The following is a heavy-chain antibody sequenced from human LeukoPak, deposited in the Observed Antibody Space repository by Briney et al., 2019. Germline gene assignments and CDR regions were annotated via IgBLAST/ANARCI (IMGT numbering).Heavy chain of an antibody. Sequence: GETLKISCKASGYRFTSYWIGWVRQMPGKGLEWMGVIHPGEYERRYSPSFEGQVTISADKSISTAYMQWSSLKASDTAMYYCARRTDSGWKWFDPWGQGTLVTVSS. J-gene: IGHJ5*02. V-gene: IGHV5-51*01. CDR1: GYRFTSYW. CDR3: ARRTDSGWKWFDP. D-gene: IGHD6-25*01. CDR2: IHPGEYER.